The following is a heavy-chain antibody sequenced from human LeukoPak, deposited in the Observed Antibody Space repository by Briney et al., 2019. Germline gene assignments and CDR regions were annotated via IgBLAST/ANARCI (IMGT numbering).Heavy chain of an antibody. V-gene: IGHV4-39*07. J-gene: IGHJ5*02. CDR1: GGSISSSSYY. CDR2: IYYSGST. Sequence: TSETLSLTCTVSGGSISSSSYYWGWIRQPPGKRLEWIGSIYYSGSTYYNPSLKSRVTISVDTSKDQFSLKLSSVTAADTAVYYCARDNGYGDGGWFDPWGQGTLVTVSS. D-gene: IGHD4-17*01. CDR3: ARDNGYGDGGWFDP.